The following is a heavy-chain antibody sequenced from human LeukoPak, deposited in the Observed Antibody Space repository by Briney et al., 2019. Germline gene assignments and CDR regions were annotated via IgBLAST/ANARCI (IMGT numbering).Heavy chain of an antibody. Sequence: SETLSLTCTVSGGSISSYYWSWIRQPPGKGLEWIGYIYYSGSTNYNPSLKSRVTISVDTSKNQFSLKLSSVTAADTAVYYCARHVGIRNWFDPWGQGTLVTVSS. D-gene: IGHD7-27*01. J-gene: IGHJ5*02. CDR3: ARHVGIRNWFDP. CDR2: IYYSGST. CDR1: GGSISSYY. V-gene: IGHV4-59*08.